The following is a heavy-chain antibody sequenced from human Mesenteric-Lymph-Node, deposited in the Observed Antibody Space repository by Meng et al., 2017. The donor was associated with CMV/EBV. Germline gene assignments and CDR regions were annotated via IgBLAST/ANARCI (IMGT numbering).Heavy chain of an antibody. D-gene: IGHD2-2*01. V-gene: IGHV2-5*01. J-gene: IGHJ5*02. Sequence: LSTSGVGVGWIRQPPGQALEWLALIYWNDDKRYSPSLKSRLTITKDTSKNQVVLTMTNMDPVDTATYYCAHTPLGYCSSTSCLNWFDPWGQGTLVTVSS. CDR2: IYWNDDK. CDR3: AHTPLGYCSSTSCLNWFDP. CDR1: LSTSGVG.